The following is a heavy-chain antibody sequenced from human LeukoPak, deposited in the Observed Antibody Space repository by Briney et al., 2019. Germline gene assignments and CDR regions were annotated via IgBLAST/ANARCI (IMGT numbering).Heavy chain of an antibody. CDR1: GGSIRSSSYY. CDR3: ASNWGGDEYYFDY. J-gene: IGHJ4*02. CDR2: IYYSGST. Sequence: SETLSLTCTVSGGSIRSSSYYWGWIRQPPGKGLEWIASIYYSGSTYYNPSLKSRVTISVDTSKNQFSLRLSSATAADTAVYYYASNWGGDEYYFDYWGQGSLVTVSS. D-gene: IGHD7-27*01. V-gene: IGHV4-39*01.